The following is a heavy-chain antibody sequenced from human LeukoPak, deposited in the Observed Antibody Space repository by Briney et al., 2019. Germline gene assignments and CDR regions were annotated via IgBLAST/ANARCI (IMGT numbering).Heavy chain of an antibody. V-gene: IGHV3-23*01. J-gene: IGHJ4*02. CDR1: GFSFSSYA. CDR3: AKRSGYTTGWFFDF. CDR2: ISGSGDNT. D-gene: IGHD6-19*01. Sequence: PGGSLRLSCAASGFSFSSYAMSWVRQAPGKGLEGVSSISGSGDNTYYAESVKCRFTISRDNSKNTLFLQMNSLRAEDTAVFYCAKRSGYTTGWFFDFWGQGTLVTVSS.